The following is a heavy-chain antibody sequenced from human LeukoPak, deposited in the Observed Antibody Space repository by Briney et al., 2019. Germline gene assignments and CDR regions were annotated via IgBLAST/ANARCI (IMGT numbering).Heavy chain of an antibody. D-gene: IGHD5-18*01. Sequence: AGGSLRLSCAASGFTFSSYWMSWVRQAPGKGLEWVAFIRYDGSNKYYADSVKGRFTISRDNSKNTLYLQMNSLRAEDTAVYYCAKSFTAMVLGFDYWGQGTLVTVSS. V-gene: IGHV3-30*02. J-gene: IGHJ4*02. CDR3: AKSFTAMVLGFDY. CDR1: GFTFSSYW. CDR2: IRYDGSNK.